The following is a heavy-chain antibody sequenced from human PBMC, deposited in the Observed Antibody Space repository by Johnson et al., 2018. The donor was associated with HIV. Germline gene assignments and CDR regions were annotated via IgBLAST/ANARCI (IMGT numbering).Heavy chain of an antibody. CDR3: AKGLAVSPWADAFDI. CDR2: LWHDGTNK. J-gene: IGHJ3*02. CDR1: GFTFSSYG. Sequence: QVQLVESGGGVVQPGKSLRLSCVASGFTFSSYGMHWVRQAPGRGLEWVAVLWHDGTNKYYADSVKGRFTISRDNSKNTLYLQMNSLSAEDTAVYYCAKGLAVSPWADAFDIWGQGTMVTVSS. D-gene: IGHD6-19*01. V-gene: IGHV3-33*06.